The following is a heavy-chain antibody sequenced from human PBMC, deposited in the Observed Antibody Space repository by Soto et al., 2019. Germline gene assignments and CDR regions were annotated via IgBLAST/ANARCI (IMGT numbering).Heavy chain of an antibody. CDR1: GYTFTVYY. Sequence: ASVKVSCKASGYTFTVYYMHGVGQSPGQGLEWMGWINPNSGGTNYAQKFQGRVTMTRDTSISTAYMELSRLRSDDTAVYYCARAGSSTRAPFDYWGQGTLVTVSS. J-gene: IGHJ4*02. V-gene: IGHV1-2*02. D-gene: IGHD6-6*01. CDR3: ARAGSSTRAPFDY. CDR2: INPNSGGT.